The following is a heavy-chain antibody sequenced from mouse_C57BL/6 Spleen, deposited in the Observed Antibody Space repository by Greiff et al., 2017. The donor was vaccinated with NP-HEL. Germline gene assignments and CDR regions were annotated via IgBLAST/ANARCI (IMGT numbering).Heavy chain of an antibody. Sequence: VQLQQSGAELVRPGASVTLSCKASGYTFTDYEMHWVKQTPVHGLEWIGAIDPETGGTAYNQKFKGKAILTADKSSSTAYMERRSLTSEDSAVYYCTRPFAVVEGGYFDYWGQGTTLTVSS. D-gene: IGHD1-1*01. CDR2: IDPETGGT. CDR3: TRPFAVVEGGYFDY. V-gene: IGHV1-15*01. CDR1: GYTFTDYE. J-gene: IGHJ2*01.